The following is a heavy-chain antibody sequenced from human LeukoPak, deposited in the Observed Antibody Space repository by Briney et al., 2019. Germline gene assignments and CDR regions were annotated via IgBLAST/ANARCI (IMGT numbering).Heavy chain of an antibody. Sequence: SETLSLTCTVSGGSTSSYYWSWIRRPPGKGLEWIGYIYYSGSTNYNPSLKSRVTISVDTSKNQFSLKLSSVTAADTAVYYCAREYSSGWIYGMDVWGQGTTVTVSS. V-gene: IGHV4-59*01. D-gene: IGHD6-19*01. J-gene: IGHJ6*02. CDR1: GGSTSSYY. CDR3: AREYSSGWIYGMDV. CDR2: IYYSGST.